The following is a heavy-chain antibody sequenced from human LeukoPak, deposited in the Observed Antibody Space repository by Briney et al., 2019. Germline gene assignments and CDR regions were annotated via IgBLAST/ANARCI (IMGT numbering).Heavy chain of an antibody. J-gene: IGHJ4*02. D-gene: IGHD3-22*01. CDR2: IKQDGREK. V-gene: IGHV3-7*05. CDR3: ARVRYYDSSGYYYCFDY. Sequence: GGSLRLSCAASGFTFSGYWMIWVRQAPGEGLECVANIKQDGREKYYVDSVECRFTISRDNGKNSLYLQMNSLRAEDTAVYYCARVRYYDSSGYYYCFDYWGQGTLVTVSS. CDR1: GFTFSGYW.